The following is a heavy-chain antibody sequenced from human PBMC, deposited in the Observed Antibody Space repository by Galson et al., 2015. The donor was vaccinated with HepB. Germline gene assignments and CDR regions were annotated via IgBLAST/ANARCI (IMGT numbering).Heavy chain of an antibody. CDR3: ARDLRGDTEPERTPDYYYYGMDV. CDR1: GYTFTSYY. V-gene: IGHV1-46*01. J-gene: IGHJ6*02. Sequence: SVKVSCKASGYTFTSYYMHWVRQAPGQGLEWMGIINPSGGSTSYAQKVQGRVTMTRDTSTSTVYMELSSLRSEDTAVYYCARDLRGDTEPERTPDYYYYGMDVWGQGTPVTVSS. CDR2: INPSGGST. D-gene: IGHD1-14*01.